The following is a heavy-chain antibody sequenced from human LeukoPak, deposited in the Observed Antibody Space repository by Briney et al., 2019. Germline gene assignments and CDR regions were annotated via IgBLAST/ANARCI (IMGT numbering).Heavy chain of an antibody. CDR2: IYYSGST. CDR1: GGYISSSNYF. CDR3: ARGRDYYDSSGYYSGGDYYYYGMDV. Sequence: SETLSLTCTVSGGYISSSNYFWGWIRQPPGKGLEWIGSIYYSGSTYYNPSLKSRVTMSVDTSKSHFSLKLSSVTAADTAVYYCARGRDYYDSSGYYSGGDYYYYGMDVWGQGTTVTVSS. V-gene: IGHV4-39*02. D-gene: IGHD3-22*01. J-gene: IGHJ6*02.